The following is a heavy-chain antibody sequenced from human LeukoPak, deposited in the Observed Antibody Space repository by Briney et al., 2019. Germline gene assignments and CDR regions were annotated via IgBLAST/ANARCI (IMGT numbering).Heavy chain of an antibody. Sequence: PGGSLRLSCAASGFTFSSYWMSWVRQAPGKGLEWVANIKQDGSEGYYVDSVKGRFTISRDNAKNSLYLQMNSLRAEDTAVYYCARGYDFWSGYYLTSNGMDVWGQGTTVTVSS. V-gene: IGHV3-7*03. D-gene: IGHD3-3*01. CDR3: ARGYDFWSGYYLTSNGMDV. CDR1: GFTFSSYW. J-gene: IGHJ6*02. CDR2: IKQDGSEG.